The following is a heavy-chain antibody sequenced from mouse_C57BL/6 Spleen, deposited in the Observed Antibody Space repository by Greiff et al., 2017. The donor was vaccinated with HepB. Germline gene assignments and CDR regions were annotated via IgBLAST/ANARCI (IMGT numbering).Heavy chain of an antibody. J-gene: IGHJ4*01. CDR1: GYTFTSYW. V-gene: IGHV1-69*01. CDR3: ARRDYYGSSYAMDY. D-gene: IGHD1-1*01. CDR2: IDPSDSYT. Sequence: QVQLQQPGAELVMPGASVKLSCKASGYTFTSYWMYWVKQRPGQGLEWIGEIDPSDSYTNYNQKFKGKSTLTVDKSSSTAYMQLSSLTSEDSAVYYCARRDYYGSSYAMDYWGQGTSVTVSS.